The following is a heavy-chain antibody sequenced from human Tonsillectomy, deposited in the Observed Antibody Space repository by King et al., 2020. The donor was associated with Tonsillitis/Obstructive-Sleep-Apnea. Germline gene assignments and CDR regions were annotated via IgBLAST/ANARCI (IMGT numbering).Heavy chain of an antibody. J-gene: IGHJ6*03. CDR3: ARDITGKTTGSHYYYYMDV. V-gene: IGHV3-20*04. D-gene: IGHD1-20*01. CDR1: GFTFDDYG. CDR2: INWNGGST. Sequence: VQLVESGGGVVRPGGSLRLSCAASGFTFDDYGMSWVRQAPGKGLEWVSGINWNGGSTGYADSVKGRFTISRDNAKNSLYLQMNSLRAEDTALYYCARDITGKTTGSHYYYYMDVWGKGTTGTVSS.